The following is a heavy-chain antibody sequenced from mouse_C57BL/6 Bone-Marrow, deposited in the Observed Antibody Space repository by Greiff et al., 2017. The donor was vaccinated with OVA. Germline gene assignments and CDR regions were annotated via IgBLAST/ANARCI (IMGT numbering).Heavy chain of an antibody. V-gene: IGHV1-76*01. CDR3: SRDYYGSSYNYAMDY. Sequence: QVQLQQSGAELVRPGASVKLSCKASGYTFTDYYINWVKQRPGQGLEWIARIYPGSGNTYYNEKFKGKATLTAEKASSTAYMQLSSLTSEDSAVYFWSRDYYGSSYNYAMDYWGQGTSVTVSS. CDR1: GYTFTDYY. D-gene: IGHD1-1*01. CDR2: IYPGSGNT. J-gene: IGHJ4*01.